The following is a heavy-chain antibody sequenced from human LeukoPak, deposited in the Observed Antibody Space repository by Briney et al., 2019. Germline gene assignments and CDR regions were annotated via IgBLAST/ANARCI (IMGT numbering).Heavy chain of an antibody. CDR3: ARGYGVEYLQH. Sequence: SETLSLTCTVSGGSISSSSYYWGWIRQPPGKGLEWIGSIYYSGSTYYNPSLKSRVTISVDTSKNQFSLKLSSVTAADTAVYYCARGYGVEYLQHWGQGTLVTVSS. D-gene: IGHD4-17*01. CDR1: GGSISSSSYY. CDR2: IYYSGST. J-gene: IGHJ1*01. V-gene: IGHV4-39*07.